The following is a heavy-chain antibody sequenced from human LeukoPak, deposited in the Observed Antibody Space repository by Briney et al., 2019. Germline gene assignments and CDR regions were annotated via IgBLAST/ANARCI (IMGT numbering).Heavy chain of an antibody. V-gene: IGHV4-59*01. J-gene: IGHJ6*03. Sequence: SETLSLTCTVSGGSISSYYWSWIRQPPGKGLEWIGYIYYSGSTNYNPSLKSRVTISADTSKNQFSLKLSSVTAADTAVYYCARTTEGGYTYDYFYYYYMDVWGKGTTVTISS. CDR2: IYYSGST. CDR1: GGSISSYY. D-gene: IGHD5-18*01. CDR3: ARTTEGGYTYDYFYYYYMDV.